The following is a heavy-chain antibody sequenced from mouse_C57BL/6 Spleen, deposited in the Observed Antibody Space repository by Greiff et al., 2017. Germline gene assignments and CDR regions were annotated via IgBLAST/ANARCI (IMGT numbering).Heavy chain of an antibody. Sequence: VQLQQSGAELARPGASVKMSCKASGYTFTSYTMHWVKQRPGQGLEWIGYINPSSGYTKYNQKFKDKATLTADKSSSTAYMQLSSLTSEDSAVYYCARRGTAAYAMDYWGQGTSVTVSS. CDR1: GYTFTSYT. V-gene: IGHV1-4*01. J-gene: IGHJ4*01. CDR2: INPSSGYT. CDR3: ARRGTAAYAMDY. D-gene: IGHD3-3*01.